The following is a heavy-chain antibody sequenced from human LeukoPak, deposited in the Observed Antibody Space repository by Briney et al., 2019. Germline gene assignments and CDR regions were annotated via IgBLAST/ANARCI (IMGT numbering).Heavy chain of an antibody. J-gene: IGHJ3*02. CDR1: GYTFTGYY. CDR2: INPNSGGT. D-gene: IGHD3-3*01. V-gene: IGHV1-2*02. Sequence: ASVKVSCKASGYTFTGYYMHWVRQAPGQGLEWMGWINPNSGGTNYAQKLQGRVTMTTNTSTSTAYMELRSLRSDDTAVYYCARERAPYDFWYRVFDIWGQGTMVTVSS. CDR3: ARERAPYDFWYRVFDI.